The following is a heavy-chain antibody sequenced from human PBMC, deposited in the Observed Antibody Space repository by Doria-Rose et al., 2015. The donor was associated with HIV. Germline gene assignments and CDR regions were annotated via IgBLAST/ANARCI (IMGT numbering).Heavy chain of an antibody. CDR3: ARIKSSRWYHKYYFDF. CDR2: IFSDDER. CDR1: GGSLSSPGMG. Sequence: SGPVLVKPTETLTLTCTVSGGSLSSPGMGVSWIRQPPGKALEWLANIFSDDERSYRTSLKSRLTIPRGTSKSQVVLTMTDMDPVDTATYYCARIKSSRWYHKYYFDFWGQGTLVIVSA. J-gene: IGHJ4*02. V-gene: IGHV2-26*01. D-gene: IGHD6-13*01.